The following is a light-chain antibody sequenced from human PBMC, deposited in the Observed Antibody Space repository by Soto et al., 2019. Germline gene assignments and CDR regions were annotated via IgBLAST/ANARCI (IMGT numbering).Light chain of an antibody. CDR2: DAS. V-gene: IGKV1-5*01. Sequence: DIQMTQSPSTLSPSVGDRVTITCRASRSISDWLAWYQQKPGKAPKLLIFDASSLKSGVPSRFSGSGSGTEFTLTISGLQPDDVATYYCLQYRSHSWTFAQGTKVEIK. CDR1: RSISDW. CDR3: LQYRSHSWT. J-gene: IGKJ1*01.